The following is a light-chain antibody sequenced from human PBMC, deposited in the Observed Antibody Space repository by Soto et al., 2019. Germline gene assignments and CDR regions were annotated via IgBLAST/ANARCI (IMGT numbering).Light chain of an antibody. CDR3: QQFNSYPLT. Sequence: AIQLTQSPSSLSASVGDRVTITCRASQGISSALAWYQQKPGKAPNLLIYDASSLESGVPSRFSGSESGTDFTLTISSLQPEDFATYYCQQFNSYPLTVGGGTKVEIK. CDR2: DAS. J-gene: IGKJ4*01. V-gene: IGKV1-13*02. CDR1: QGISSA.